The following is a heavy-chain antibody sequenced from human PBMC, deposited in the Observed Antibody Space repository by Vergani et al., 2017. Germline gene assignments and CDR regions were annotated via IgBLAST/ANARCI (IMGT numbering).Heavy chain of an antibody. D-gene: IGHD1-26*01. J-gene: IGHJ4*02. CDR2: IYYSGST. V-gene: IGHV4-31*03. CDR3: ARQAGGSYYDALIPAIF. CDR1: GGSISSGGYY. Sequence: QVQLQESGPGLVKPSQTLSLTCTVSGGSISSGGYYWSWIRQHPGKGLEWIGYIYYSGSTYYNPSLKSRVTISVDTSKNQFSLKLSSVTAADTAVYYCARQAGGSYYDALIPAIFWGQGTLVTVSS.